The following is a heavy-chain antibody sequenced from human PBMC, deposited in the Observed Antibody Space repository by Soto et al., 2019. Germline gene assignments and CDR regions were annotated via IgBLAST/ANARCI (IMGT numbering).Heavy chain of an antibody. Sequence: PSETLSLTCTVSGGSISSYYWSWIRQPPGKGLEWIGYIFYSGSTKYNPSLKSRVTISVDTSKNQFSLKLSSVTAADTAVYYCARNTDTYDFWSGYTYPNWFDPWGQGTLVTVSS. J-gene: IGHJ5*02. CDR1: GGSISSYY. V-gene: IGHV4-59*01. CDR2: IFYSGST. D-gene: IGHD3-3*01. CDR3: ARNTDTYDFWSGYTYPNWFDP.